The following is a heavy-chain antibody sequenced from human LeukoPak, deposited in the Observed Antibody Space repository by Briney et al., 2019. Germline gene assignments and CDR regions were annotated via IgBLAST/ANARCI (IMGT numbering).Heavy chain of an antibody. V-gene: IGHV4-39*07. CDR3: ARDPGIAVAGIADY. J-gene: IGHJ4*02. CDR1: GGSISSSSYY. D-gene: IGHD6-19*01. Sequence: SETLSLTCTVSGGSISSSSYYWGWIRQPPGKGLEWIGSIYYSGSTYYNPSLKSRVTISVDTSKNQFSLKLSSVTAADTAVYYCARDPGIAVAGIADYWGQGTLVTVSS. CDR2: IYYSGST.